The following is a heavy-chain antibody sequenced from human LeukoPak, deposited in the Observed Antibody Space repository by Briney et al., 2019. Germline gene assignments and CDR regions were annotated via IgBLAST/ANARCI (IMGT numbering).Heavy chain of an antibody. V-gene: IGHV3-23*01. CDR2: IDGRGVDI. J-gene: IGHJ4*02. Sequence: PGGSLRLSCAASGFTFSTYTMTWGRQAPGKGLECVSTIDGRGVDIYYAGSVKGRFTISRDNSRNTIYLQMNSLRAEDTAFYYCAKDRAGTPWADWGQGTLVTVSS. CDR1: GFTFSTYT. D-gene: IGHD1-1*01. CDR3: AKDRAGTPWAD.